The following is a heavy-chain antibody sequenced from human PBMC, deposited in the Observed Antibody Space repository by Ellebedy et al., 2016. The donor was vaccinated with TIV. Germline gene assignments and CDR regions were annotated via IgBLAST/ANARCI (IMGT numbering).Heavy chain of an antibody. CDR3: ARFRPHCSANSCYLNAFEN. J-gene: IGHJ3*02. CDR1: GVSINSHAYH. V-gene: IGHV4-39*07. D-gene: IGHD2-2*01. Sequence: SETLSLXCTVSGVSINSHAYHWGWIRQPPGKGLEWIGRIFHSGSTNYNPSLKRRSIISMDTSKNRFSLRLTSVNAADTAVYYCARFRPHCSANSCYLNAFENWGRGTMVTVSS. CDR2: IFHSGST.